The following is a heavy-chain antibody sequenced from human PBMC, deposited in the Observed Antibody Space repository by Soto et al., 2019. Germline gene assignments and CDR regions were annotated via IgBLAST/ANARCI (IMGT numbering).Heavy chain of an antibody. Sequence: ASVMISCNGSGYTFTKNDVGLVRQATGQGLEWMGWMNPGSGDTGYAQKCQGRVTMTRDISIATAYMELNSLTSEDTAIYYCARMESFGSLNWFDPWGQGNLVTVSS. V-gene: IGHV1-8*01. J-gene: IGHJ5*02. CDR3: ARMESFGSLNWFDP. CDR1: GYTFTKND. CDR2: MNPGSGDT. D-gene: IGHD5-18*01.